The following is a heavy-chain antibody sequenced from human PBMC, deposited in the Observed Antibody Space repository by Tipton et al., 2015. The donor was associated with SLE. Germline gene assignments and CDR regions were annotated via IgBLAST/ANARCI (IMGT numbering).Heavy chain of an antibody. CDR1: GGSFSGYY. CDR3: ARGFVGDRSGYYQGVFFAY. Sequence: TLSLTCAVYGGSFSGYYWSWIRQPPGKGLEWIGYIYDSGNTYYNPSLKSRVTISVDTSKNQFSLKLSSVTAADTAVYYCARGFVGDRSGYYQGVFFAYWGQGTLVTVSS. D-gene: IGHD3-22*01. J-gene: IGHJ4*02. CDR2: IYDSGNT. V-gene: IGHV4-30-4*01.